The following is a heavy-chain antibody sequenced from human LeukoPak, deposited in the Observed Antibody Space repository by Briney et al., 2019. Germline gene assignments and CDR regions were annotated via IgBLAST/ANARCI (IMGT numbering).Heavy chain of an antibody. CDR3: AREADPKAYYGSGSSVDW. J-gene: IGHJ4*02. CDR2: IYYRGAT. CDR1: GGSIRSSNYY. V-gene: IGHV4-39*07. D-gene: IGHD3-10*01. Sequence: SETLSLTCTVSGGSIRSSNYYWGWIRQPPGKGLEWFGSIYYRGATYYNPSLKSRVTISIDTSKNQFSLKVRFVTAADTAVYYCAREADPKAYYGSGSSVDWWGQGALVTVSS.